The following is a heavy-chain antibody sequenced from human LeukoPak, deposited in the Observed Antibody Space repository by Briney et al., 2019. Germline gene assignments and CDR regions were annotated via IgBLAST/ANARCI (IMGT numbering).Heavy chain of an antibody. CDR1: GYTFTGYY. D-gene: IGHD3-22*01. CDR2: INPNSGGT. V-gene: IGHV1-2*02. J-gene: IGHJ3*02. CDR3: ARGSGIVVVSAAFDI. Sequence: ASVKVSCKASGYTFTGYYMHWVRQAPGQGLEWMGWINPNSGGTNYAQKFQGRVTMTRDTSISTAYMELSRLRSDDTAVYYCARGSGIVVVSAAFDIWGQGTMVTVS.